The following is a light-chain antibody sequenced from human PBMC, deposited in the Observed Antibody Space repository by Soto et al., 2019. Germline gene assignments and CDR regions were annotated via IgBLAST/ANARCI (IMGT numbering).Light chain of an antibody. V-gene: IGLV2-8*01. CDR2: EVV. CDR3: KSYDASNKYV. J-gene: IGLJ1*01. CDR1: KNDIGVYDF. Sequence: QSVLTQPPSASGSPGQSVTISCTGTKNDIGVYDFVSWYQHHPGKAPRLIIYEVVQRPSGAPDRFSGSKPGNTASLTVSGLQAADEADYFCKSYDASNKYVFGSRTKLTV.